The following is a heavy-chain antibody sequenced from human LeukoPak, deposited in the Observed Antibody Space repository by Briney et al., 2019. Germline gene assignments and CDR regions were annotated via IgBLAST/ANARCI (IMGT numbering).Heavy chain of an antibody. V-gene: IGHV3-53*01. CDR3: ARATLDN. CDR2: IYSGGST. J-gene: IGHJ4*02. CDR1: GFNVSNYY. Sequence: PGGSLRLSCAASGFNVSNYYISWVRQAPGKGLEWVSVIYSGGSTKYADSVKARFTISRDISKNTVYLQMNSLRVDDTAVYYCARATLDNWGQGTLVTVSS.